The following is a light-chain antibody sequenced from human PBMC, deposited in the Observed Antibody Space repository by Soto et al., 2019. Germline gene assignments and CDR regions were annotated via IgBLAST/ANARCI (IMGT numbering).Light chain of an antibody. CDR1: QSVSPNY. J-gene: IGKJ2*01. Sequence: EIVLTQSPGTLSLSPGERATLSCRASQSVSPNYIAWYQQKPGQSPRLLIYGSSDRSTGIPDRFSGSGSETDFTLTISRVEPEDFSVYYCQQYGSSPPYTFGQGTKLEIK. CDR3: QQYGSSPPYT. CDR2: GSS. V-gene: IGKV3-20*01.